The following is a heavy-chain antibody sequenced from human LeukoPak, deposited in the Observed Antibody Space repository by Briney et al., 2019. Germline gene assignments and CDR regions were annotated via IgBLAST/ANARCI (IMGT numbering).Heavy chain of an antibody. Sequence: ASVKVSCKASGYTFTGYAMHWVRQAPGQRLEWMGWINAGNGNTKYSQKFQGRVTITRDTSASTAYMELSSLRSEDTAVYYCAREGYDSSGYHPFDYWGQGTLVTVSS. CDR2: INAGNGNT. CDR1: GYTFTGYA. J-gene: IGHJ4*02. D-gene: IGHD3-22*01. CDR3: AREGYDSSGYHPFDY. V-gene: IGHV1-3*01.